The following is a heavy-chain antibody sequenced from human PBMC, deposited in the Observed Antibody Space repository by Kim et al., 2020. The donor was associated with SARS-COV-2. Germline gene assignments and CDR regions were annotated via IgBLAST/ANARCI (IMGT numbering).Heavy chain of an antibody. Sequence: GGSLRLSCAASGFTFSSYGMHWVRQAPGKGLEWVAVISYDGSNKYYADSVKGRFTISRDNSKNTLYLQMNSLRAEDTAVYYCAKDHGYDILTGYYKGPYYYYYYYGMDVWGQGTTVTVSS. J-gene: IGHJ6*02. V-gene: IGHV3-30*18. CDR2: ISYDGSNK. CDR3: AKDHGYDILTGYYKGPYYYYYYYGMDV. D-gene: IGHD3-9*01. CDR1: GFTFSSYG.